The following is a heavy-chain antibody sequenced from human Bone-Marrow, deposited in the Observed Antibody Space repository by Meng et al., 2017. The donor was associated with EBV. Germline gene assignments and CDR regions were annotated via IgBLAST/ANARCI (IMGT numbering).Heavy chain of an antibody. Sequence: QVQLQGAGPGLGRPPRTRSLTCADSGGSISSSNWWIWVRQPPGKGLEWIGEIYHSGSTNYNPSLKSRVTISVDKSKNQFSLKLSSVTAADTAVYYCARRKAAQIDYWGQGTLVTVSS. D-gene: IGHD6-13*01. J-gene: IGHJ4*02. V-gene: IGHV4-4*03. CDR1: GGSISSSNW. CDR2: IYHSGST. CDR3: ARRKAAQIDY.